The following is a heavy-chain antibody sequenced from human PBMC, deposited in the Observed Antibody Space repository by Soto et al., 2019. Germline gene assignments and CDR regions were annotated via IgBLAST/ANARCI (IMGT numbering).Heavy chain of an antibody. D-gene: IGHD2-2*02. CDR1: GFTFSSYS. V-gene: IGHV3-21*01. CDR2: ISSSSSYI. Sequence: PGGSLRLSCAASGFTFSSYSMNWVRQAPGKGLEWVSSISSSSSYIYYADSVKGRFTISRDNAKNSLYLQMNSLRAEDTAVYYCARDVGAQLLYDFWGQCTLVTVSA. J-gene: IGHJ4*02. CDR3: ARDVGAQLLYDF.